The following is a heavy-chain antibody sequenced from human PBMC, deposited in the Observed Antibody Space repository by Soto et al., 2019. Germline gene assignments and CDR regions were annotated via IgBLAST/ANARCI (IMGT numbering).Heavy chain of an antibody. CDR3: SRSLYYYDTEEYLDS. CDR1: GFSFNLYA. V-gene: IGHV3-30-3*01. D-gene: IGHD3-22*01. CDR2: ISYEGGNR. J-gene: IGHJ4*02. Sequence: QVQLVESGGGVVQPGGSLRLSCAASGFSFNLYAMHWVRQAPGKGLEWVAVISYEGGNRFYADSVKGRFTISRDNSRNTLYLHMDKLRAEDTAVYYCSRSLYYYDTEEYLDSWRQGTLLTVSS.